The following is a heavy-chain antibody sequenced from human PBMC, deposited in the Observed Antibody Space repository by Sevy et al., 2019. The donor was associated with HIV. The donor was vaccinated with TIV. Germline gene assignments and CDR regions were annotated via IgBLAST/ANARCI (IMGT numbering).Heavy chain of an antibody. CDR1: GGSISTYY. J-gene: IGHJ4*02. Sequence: SETLSLTCNVSGGSISTYYWNWIRQPPGKGLEWIGYSDYSGNTNCNPSFKSRVTISVDTSKNQFSLKLTFVTAADTALYYCARGMGSLPLKYWGQGALVTVSS. V-gene: IGHV4-59*01. CDR3: ARGMGSLPLKY. CDR2: SDYSGNT. D-gene: IGHD1-26*01.